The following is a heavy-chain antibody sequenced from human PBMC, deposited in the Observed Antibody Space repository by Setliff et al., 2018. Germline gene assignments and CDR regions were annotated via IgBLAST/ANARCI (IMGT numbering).Heavy chain of an antibody. V-gene: IGHV1-69*06. D-gene: IGHD5-18*01. CDR3: ATIYGYNSLAWYSDL. Sequence: ASVKVSCKASGFSWVRQAPGQGLEWMGGITPLFEKAHYAERFRDRVTITADKSTTTVHMELSSLRSDDTAVYYCATIYGYNSLAWYSDLWGRGTLVTVSS. J-gene: IGHJ2*01. CDR1: G. CDR2: ITPLFEKA.